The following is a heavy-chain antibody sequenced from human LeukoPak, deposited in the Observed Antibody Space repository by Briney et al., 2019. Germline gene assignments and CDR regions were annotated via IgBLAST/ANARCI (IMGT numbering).Heavy chain of an antibody. CDR1: GYTFTTYG. J-gene: IGHJ4*02. Sequence: CXASGYTFTTYGLNWVRQAPGQGLEWMGWINTYTGNPTYAQGFTGRFVFSLDTSVTTAYLQMSSLKPEDTAVYYCAXDYXDXXXGXDSWGQGTLVTVSS. CDR2: INTYTGNP. D-gene: IGHD2-15*01. CDR3: AXDYXDXXXGXDS. V-gene: IGHV7-4-1*02.